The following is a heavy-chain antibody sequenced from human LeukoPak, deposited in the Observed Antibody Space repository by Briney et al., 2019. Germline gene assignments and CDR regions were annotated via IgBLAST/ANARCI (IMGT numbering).Heavy chain of an antibody. CDR2: IRYDGSDK. CDR1: GFTFNSYG. J-gene: IGHJ4*02. Sequence: GGSLRLSCAASGFTFNSYGMHWVRQAPGKGLEWVAFIRYDGSDKYYADSVKGRFTISRDNSKKTLYLQMNSLRDEDTTIYYCAKGFAPYSSSWPFDYWGQGTLVTVSS. D-gene: IGHD6-13*01. V-gene: IGHV3-30*02. CDR3: AKGFAPYSSSWPFDY.